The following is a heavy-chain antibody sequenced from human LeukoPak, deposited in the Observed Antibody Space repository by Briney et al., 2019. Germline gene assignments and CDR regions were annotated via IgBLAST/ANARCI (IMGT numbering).Heavy chain of an antibody. CDR2: INPSGGSP. D-gene: IGHD3-22*01. J-gene: IGHJ4*02. CDR1: GYSFTSFY. Sequence: ASVKVSCKASGYSFTSFYIHWVRQAPGHGLEWMGVINPSGGSPTYAQKSQGRVTMTRETSTSTVYMELSSLRSEDTAVYYCARHYYDGGGYWGQGALVTVSS. CDR3: ARHYYDGGGY. V-gene: IGHV1-46*01.